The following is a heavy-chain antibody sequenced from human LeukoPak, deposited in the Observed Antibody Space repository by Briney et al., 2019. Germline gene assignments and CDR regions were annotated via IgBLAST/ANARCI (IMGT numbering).Heavy chain of an antibody. CDR2: TYYRSKWYN. Sequence: SQTLSLTCAISGDSVTSNSAAWNWIRQSPSIGLEWLGRTYYRSKWYNDYALSVKSRITITPDTSRNQFSLQLNSVTPEDTAVYYCARGGSSSFDAWSQETLVTVSS. J-gene: IGHJ4*02. CDR3: ARGGSSSFDA. D-gene: IGHD1-26*01. CDR1: GDSVTSNSAA. V-gene: IGHV6-1*01.